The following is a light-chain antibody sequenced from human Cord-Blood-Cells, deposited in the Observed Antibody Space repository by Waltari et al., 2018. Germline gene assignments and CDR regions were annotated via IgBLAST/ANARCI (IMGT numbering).Light chain of an antibody. J-gene: IGLJ1*01. CDR3: CSYAGSSTYV. Sequence: QSALTQPASVSGSPGQSITISCTGTSSDVGSYNLVSWYQQHPGKAPKLMIYEVSKRPSGFSNRFSASKSGNTASLTITGLQAEDEADYYCCSYAGSSTYVFGTGTKVTVL. CDR2: EVS. CDR1: SSDVGSYNL. V-gene: IGLV2-23*02.